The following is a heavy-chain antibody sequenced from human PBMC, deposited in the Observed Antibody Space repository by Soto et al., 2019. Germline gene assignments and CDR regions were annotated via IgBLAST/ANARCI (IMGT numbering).Heavy chain of an antibody. CDR3: ARDKGAYYSHLVY. J-gene: IGHJ4*02. D-gene: IGHD3-22*01. V-gene: IGHV1-69*06. Sequence: QVLLVQSGAEVKKPGSSVKVSCKLSGATFSSYAMSWVRQAPGQGLEWIGGIIPFFGTPNYAQKFQGRVPITADTSTATSYIELSSLRSDDTAVYYCARDKGAYYSHLVYWGQGTLVTVSS. CDR2: IIPFFGTP. CDR1: GATFSSYA.